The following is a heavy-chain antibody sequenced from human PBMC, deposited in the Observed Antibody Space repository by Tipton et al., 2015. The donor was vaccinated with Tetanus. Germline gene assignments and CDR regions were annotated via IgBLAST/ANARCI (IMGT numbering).Heavy chain of an antibody. CDR3: ARDGTTVTTMNYFDY. CDR2: IYYSGST. D-gene: IGHD4-17*01. V-gene: IGHV4-61*01. CDR1: GGSVSSGSYY. J-gene: IGHJ4*02. Sequence: TLSLTCTVSGGSVSSGSYYWSWIRQPPGKGLEWIGYIYYSGSTNYNPSLKSRVTISVDTSKNQVSLKLSSVTAADTAVYYCARDGTTVTTMNYFDYWGQGTRVPVSS.